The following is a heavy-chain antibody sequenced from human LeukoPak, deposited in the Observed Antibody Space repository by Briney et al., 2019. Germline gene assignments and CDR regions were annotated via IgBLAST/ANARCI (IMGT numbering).Heavy chain of an antibody. D-gene: IGHD2-21*02. CDR3: ARGPDVVVTAITYYYYGMDV. J-gene: IGHJ6*02. Sequence: SVKVSCKASGGTFSSYAISWVRQAPGQGLEWMGGIIPIFGTANYAQKFQGRVTITADESTSTAYMELSSLRSEDTAVYYCARGPDVVVTAITYYYYGMDVWGQGTTVTVSS. CDR2: IIPIFGTA. V-gene: IGHV1-69*13. CDR1: GGTFSSYA.